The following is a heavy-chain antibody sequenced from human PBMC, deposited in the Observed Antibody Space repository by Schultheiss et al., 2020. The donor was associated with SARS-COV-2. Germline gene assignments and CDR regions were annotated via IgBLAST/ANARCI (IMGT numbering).Heavy chain of an antibody. CDR1: GGSISSYY. Sequence: SETLSLTCTVSGGSISSYYWSWIRQPAGKGLEWIGRIYTSGSTNYNPSLKSRVTMSVDTSKNQFSLKLSSVTAADTAVYYCARDRLEYGDYDHWFEPWGQGTLDTVSS. J-gene: IGHJ5*02. CDR3: ARDRLEYGDYDHWFEP. D-gene: IGHD4-17*01. CDR2: IYTSGST. V-gene: IGHV4-4*07.